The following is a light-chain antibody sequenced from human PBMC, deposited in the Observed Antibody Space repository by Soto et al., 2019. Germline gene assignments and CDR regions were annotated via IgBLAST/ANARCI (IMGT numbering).Light chain of an antibody. V-gene: IGLV3-1*01. Sequence: SYELTQPPSVSVSPGQTATITCSGDKLGDNYACWYQQKPGRSPVLVIYQDTKRPSGIPERFSGSNSGNTATLTITGTQAMDEADYDCQAWGSSVVFGGGTKLTVL. CDR3: QAWGSSVV. CDR1: KLGDNY. CDR2: QDT. J-gene: IGLJ2*01.